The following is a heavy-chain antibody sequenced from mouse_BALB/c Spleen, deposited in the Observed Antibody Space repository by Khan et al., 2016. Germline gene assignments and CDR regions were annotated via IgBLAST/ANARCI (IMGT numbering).Heavy chain of an antibody. D-gene: IGHD6-1*01. J-gene: IGHJ2*01. Sequence: QVQLKQSGAELVKPGASVKMSCKASGYTFTSYTMHWVKQRPGQGLEWIGYINPSSGYTKYNQKFKDKATLTADKSSSTAYMQLSSLTSEDSAVXYCAGKNTRASYWGQGTTLTVSS. CDR1: GYTFTSYT. CDR2: INPSSGYT. CDR3: AGKNTRASY. V-gene: IGHV1-4*01.